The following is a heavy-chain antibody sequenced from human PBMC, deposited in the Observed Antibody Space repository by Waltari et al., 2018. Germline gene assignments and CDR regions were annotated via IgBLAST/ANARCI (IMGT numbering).Heavy chain of an antibody. CDR1: DYSISSGFY. CDR3: ARQGGYINVWWEDYWYFDH. D-gene: IGHD1-26*01. Sequence: QVHLQVSGPGLVTPSETLSLTCAVSDYSISSGFYWGWIRQPPGKGLEWIGSINHSGSTFYNPSLKSRVTISVDTALNHFSLKLKSVTATDTAVYYCARQGGYINVWWEDYWYFDHWGRGTLVTVSS. J-gene: IGHJ2*01. CDR2: INHSGST. V-gene: IGHV4-38-2*01.